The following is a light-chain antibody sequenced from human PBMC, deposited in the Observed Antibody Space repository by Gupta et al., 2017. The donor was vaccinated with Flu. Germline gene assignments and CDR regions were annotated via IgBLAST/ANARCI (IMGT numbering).Light chain of an antibody. J-gene: IGKJ1*01. CDR2: KAS. CDR1: QSISSW. CDR3: QHYKSISRT. V-gene: IGKV1-5*03. Sequence: PTTLSVSVGDRVTITCRASQSISSWLAWYQQKPGKAPKLLIYKASSLESGVPSRFSGSGSGTEFTLTISSMQPDDFATYYCQHYKSISRTFGQGTKVEIK.